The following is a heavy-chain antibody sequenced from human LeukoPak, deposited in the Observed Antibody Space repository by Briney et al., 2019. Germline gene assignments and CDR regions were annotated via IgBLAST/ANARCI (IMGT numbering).Heavy chain of an antibody. J-gene: IGHJ4*02. CDR2: IYYSGST. Sequence: SETLSLTCTVSGGSISSYYRSWIRQPPGKGLEWIGYIYYSGSTNYNPALKSRVTISVNTSKNQFSLKLSSVTAVDTAVYYCARVTGYMIEDYFDYWGQGTLVTVSS. CDR1: GGSISSYY. CDR3: ARVTGYMIEDYFDY. D-gene: IGHD3-22*01. V-gene: IGHV4-59*01.